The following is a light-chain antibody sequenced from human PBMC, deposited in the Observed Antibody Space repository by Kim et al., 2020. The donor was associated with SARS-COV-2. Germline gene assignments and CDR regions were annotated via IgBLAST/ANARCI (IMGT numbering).Light chain of an antibody. J-gene: IGLJ7*01. CDR2: DVR. V-gene: IGLV2-11*01. Sequence: GQSVTSACTGTSSDVGGYNYVSWYKQHPGKAPKLMIDDVRKRPSGVPDRFSGSKSGNTASLTISGLQAEDEADYYCCSYAGSYTLVFGGGTQLTVL. CDR1: SSDVGGYNY. CDR3: CSYAGSYTLV.